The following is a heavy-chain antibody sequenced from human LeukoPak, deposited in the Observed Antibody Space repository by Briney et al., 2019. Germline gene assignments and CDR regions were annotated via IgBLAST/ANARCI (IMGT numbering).Heavy chain of an antibody. V-gene: IGHV4-4*02. Sequence: SETLSLTCAVSGGSISSSNWWSWVRQPPGKGLEWIGEIYHSGSTNYNPSLKSRVTISVDKSKNQFSLKLSSETAADTAVYYCARANPDIVVVVAATPLGWFDPWGQGTLVTVSS. J-gene: IGHJ5*02. CDR2: IYHSGST. D-gene: IGHD2-15*01. CDR3: ARANPDIVVVVAATPLGWFDP. CDR1: GGSISSSNW.